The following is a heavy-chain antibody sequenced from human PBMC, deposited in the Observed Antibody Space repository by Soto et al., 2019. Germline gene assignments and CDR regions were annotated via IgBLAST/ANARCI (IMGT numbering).Heavy chain of an antibody. CDR2: INHSGST. D-gene: IGHD6-6*01. V-gene: IGHV4-34*01. CDR3: ASRVEARPY. J-gene: IGHJ4*02. CDR1: GGSFSGYY. Sequence: TLSLTCAVYGGSFSGYYWSWIRQPPGKGLEWIGEINHSGSTNYNPSLKSRVTISIDKSNNQFSLNLSSVTAADTAVYYCASRVEARPYWGRGTLVTVSS.